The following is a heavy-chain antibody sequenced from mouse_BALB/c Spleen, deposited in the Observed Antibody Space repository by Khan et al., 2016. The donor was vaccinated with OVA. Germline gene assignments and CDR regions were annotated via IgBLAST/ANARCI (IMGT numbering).Heavy chain of an antibody. CDR2: INTYTGEP. CDR3: ARPPYFSYTPAD. J-gene: IGHJ4*01. CDR1: GYTFTNYG. V-gene: IGHV9-3-1*01. D-gene: IGHD2-10*01. Sequence: QIQLVQSGPELKKPGETVKISCKASGYTFTNYGMNWVKQSPGKVLKWMGWINTYTGEPTYADDFKGRFAFSLETSASTAYLQINNLKIEDTATYFCARPPYFSYTPADWGQGPSVSVAS.